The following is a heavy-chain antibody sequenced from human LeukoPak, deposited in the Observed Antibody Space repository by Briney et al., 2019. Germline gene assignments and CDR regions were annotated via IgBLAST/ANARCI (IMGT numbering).Heavy chain of an antibody. CDR3: AKLLRSTVTGGDY. J-gene: IGHJ4*02. V-gene: IGHV3-23*01. CDR2: ISGSGGST. CDR1: GFTFSSYG. Sequence: GGSLRLSCAASGFTFSSYGMSWVRQAPGKGLEWVSAISGSGGSTYYADSVKGRFTISRDNSKNTLYLQMNSLRAEDTAVYYCAKLLRSTVTGGDYWGQGTLVTVSS. D-gene: IGHD2-15*01.